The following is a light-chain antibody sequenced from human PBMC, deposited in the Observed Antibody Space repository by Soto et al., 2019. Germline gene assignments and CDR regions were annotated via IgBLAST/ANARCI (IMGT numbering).Light chain of an antibody. Sequence: ETVLTQSPATLSLSPGERATLSCRASQSVSNLLAWYQQKPGQAPRLLIYEASKRVTGIPARFSGSGSGTDFTLTISSLEPEDFAVYYCQQRSNWPLTFVGGTKVEIK. J-gene: IGKJ4*01. CDR1: QSVSNL. CDR2: EAS. V-gene: IGKV3-11*01. CDR3: QQRSNWPLT.